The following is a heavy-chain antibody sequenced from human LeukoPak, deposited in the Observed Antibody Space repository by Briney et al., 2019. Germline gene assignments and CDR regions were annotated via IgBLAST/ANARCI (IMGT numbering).Heavy chain of an antibody. CDR1: GFTFDGYA. J-gene: IGHJ3*02. D-gene: IGHD3-22*01. CDR2: ISWNSGSI. Sequence: PGRSLRLFCAASGFTFDGYAMHWVRQAPGKGLEWVSGISWNSGSIGYADSVKGRFTISRDNAKNSLYLQMNSLRAEDTALYYCAKGKDDSSGYYFDAFDIWGQGTMVTVSS. V-gene: IGHV3-9*01. CDR3: AKGKDDSSGYYFDAFDI.